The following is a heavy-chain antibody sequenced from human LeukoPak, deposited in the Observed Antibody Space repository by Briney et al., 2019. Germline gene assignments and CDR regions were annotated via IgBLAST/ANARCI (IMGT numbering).Heavy chain of an antibody. J-gene: IGHJ4*02. CDR1: GGSVSSGSYY. CDR2: IYYSGST. V-gene: IGHV4-61*01. CDR3: ARGSSIAAAVVDY. D-gene: IGHD6-13*01. Sequence: PSETLSLTCTVSGGSVSSGSYYWSWVRQPPGKELEWIGYIYYSGSTNYNPSLKSRVTISVDTSKNQFSLKLSSVTAADTAVYYCARGSSIAAAVVDYWGQGTLVTVSS.